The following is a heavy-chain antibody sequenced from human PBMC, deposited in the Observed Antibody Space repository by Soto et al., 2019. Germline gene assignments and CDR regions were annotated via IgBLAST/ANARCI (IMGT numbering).Heavy chain of an antibody. J-gene: IGHJ4*02. V-gene: IGHV4-59*01. CDR1: GGSISDYY. D-gene: IGHD1-26*01. CDR2: IYKSGST. Sequence: QVQLQESGPGLVKPSETLSLTCSVSGGSISDYYWSWIRQPPGRGLEWIGYIYKSGSTNYNPSLKSRGTISVDTSKNLFSLKLSSVTAADTAVYYCARDQNGSPHFDYWGQGTLVTVSS. CDR3: ARDQNGSPHFDY.